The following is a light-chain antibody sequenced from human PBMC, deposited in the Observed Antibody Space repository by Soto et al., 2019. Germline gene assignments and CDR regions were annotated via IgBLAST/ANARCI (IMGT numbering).Light chain of an antibody. V-gene: IGLV2-14*01. CDR1: SSDVGDYNY. CDR3: SSYTSSSTLG. Sequence: QSVLTQPAPVSGSPGQSITISCTGTSSDVGDYNYVSWYQQHPGKAPKLMIYEVTNRPSGVSNRFSGSKSGNTASLTISGLQAEDEADYYCSSYTSSSTLGFGGGTKLTVL. CDR2: EVT. J-gene: IGLJ2*01.